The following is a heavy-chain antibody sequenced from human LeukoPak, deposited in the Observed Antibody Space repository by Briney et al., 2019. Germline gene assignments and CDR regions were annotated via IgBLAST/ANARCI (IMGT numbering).Heavy chain of an antibody. Sequence: SETLSLTCTVSGDSISTTNYYWAWIRQPPGKGLEWIGSIYYSGGTYYNPSLKSRVTISVDTSKNEFSLKLSSVTAADTAVYYCARGQGDWDYWGQGTLVTVSS. CDR1: GDSISTTNYY. D-gene: IGHD1-26*01. CDR2: IYYSGGT. J-gene: IGHJ4*02. CDR3: ARGQGDWDY. V-gene: IGHV4-39*01.